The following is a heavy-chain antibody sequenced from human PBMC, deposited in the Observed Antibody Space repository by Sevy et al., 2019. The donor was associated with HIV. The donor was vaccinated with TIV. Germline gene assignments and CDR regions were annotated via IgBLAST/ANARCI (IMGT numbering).Heavy chain of an antibody. CDR3: ARVGVSYCTDDCYHRFDY. J-gene: IGHJ4*02. D-gene: IGHD2-21*02. CDR1: GFTFSSYA. V-gene: IGHV3-30*09. Sequence: GGSLRLSCAASGFTFSSYALLWVRQAPGKGLEGGSLISYDGSKKYYSDSVKGRFAISRDESKTTLFLQMNSLRSEDTAIYYCARVGVSYCTDDCYHRFDYWGRGTLVTVSS. CDR2: ISYDGSKK.